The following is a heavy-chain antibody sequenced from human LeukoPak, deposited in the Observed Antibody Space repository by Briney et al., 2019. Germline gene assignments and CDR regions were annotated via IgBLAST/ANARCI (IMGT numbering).Heavy chain of an antibody. Sequence: SETLSLTCTVSGGSISPYYWNWIRQPPGKGLEWIAYIYYSGGTNYNASLTSRVTISVDTSQNQFSLRLSSVTAADTAVYYCARRAAAVGTYYMDVWGKGTTVTVSS. D-gene: IGHD6-13*01. CDR1: GGSISPYY. CDR3: ARRAAAVGTYYMDV. J-gene: IGHJ6*03. CDR2: IYYSGGT. V-gene: IGHV4-59*01.